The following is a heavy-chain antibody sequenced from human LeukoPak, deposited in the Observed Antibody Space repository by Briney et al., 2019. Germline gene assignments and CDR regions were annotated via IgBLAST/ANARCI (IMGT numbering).Heavy chain of an antibody. CDR1: GFTVSTNY. CDR3: ARFLADYYGSGSYSDY. Sequence: GGSLRLSCVASGFTVSTNYMSWVRQPPGKGLEWVSVIHTGGSIFHADSVKGRFTISRDNSKNTVYLQMNSLRAEDTAVYYCARFLADYYGSGSYSDYWGQGTLVTVSS. CDR2: IHTGGSI. J-gene: IGHJ4*02. V-gene: IGHV3-66*01. D-gene: IGHD3-10*01.